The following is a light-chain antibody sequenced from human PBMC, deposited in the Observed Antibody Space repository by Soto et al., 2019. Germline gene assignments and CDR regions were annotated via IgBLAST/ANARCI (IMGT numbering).Light chain of an antibody. CDR3: GSWDSSLSAYV. Sequence: QSVLTQPPSVSAAPGQRVTISCSGSSSNIGGNSVSWYQQLPGTAPKLLICDDDKRPSGIPDRFSGSKSGTSATLGITGFQTGDEADYYCGSWDSSLSAYVFGTGTKSPS. CDR1: SSNIGGNS. J-gene: IGLJ1*01. CDR2: DDD. V-gene: IGLV1-51*01.